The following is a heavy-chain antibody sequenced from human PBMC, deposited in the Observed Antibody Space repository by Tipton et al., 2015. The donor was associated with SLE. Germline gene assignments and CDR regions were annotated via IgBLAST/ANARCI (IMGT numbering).Heavy chain of an antibody. J-gene: IGHJ4*02. Sequence: TLSLTCTVSGGSISSHYWSWIRQPPGKGLEWIGYIYYSGSTNYNPSLKSRVTLSVDTSKNQFSLKLSSVTAADTAVYYCAIGRSGYDCWGQGTLVTVSS. CDR2: IYYSGST. D-gene: IGHD3-3*01. CDR1: GGSISSHY. CDR3: AIGRSGYDC. V-gene: IGHV4-59*11.